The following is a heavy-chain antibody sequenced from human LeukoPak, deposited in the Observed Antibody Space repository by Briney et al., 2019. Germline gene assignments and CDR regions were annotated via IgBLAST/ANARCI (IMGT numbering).Heavy chain of an antibody. V-gene: IGHV3-23*01. Sequence: PGGSLRLSCAASGFAFTNYVMNWVRQAPGKGLEWVSGISGSGGSTYYAASVRGRFTISRDRSKSTVFLQMSSLRAEDTAAYYCAKGPNSDFWSGYSHYMDVWGKGTTAIVSS. J-gene: IGHJ6*03. CDR2: ISGSGGST. D-gene: IGHD3-3*01. CDR3: AKGPNSDFWSGYSHYMDV. CDR1: GFAFTNYV.